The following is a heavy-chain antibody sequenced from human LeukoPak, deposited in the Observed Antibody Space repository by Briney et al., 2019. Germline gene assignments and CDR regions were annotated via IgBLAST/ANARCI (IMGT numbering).Heavy chain of an antibody. V-gene: IGHV1-18*01. D-gene: IGHD6-13*01. CDR2: ISAYNGNT. J-gene: IGHJ4*02. Sequence: GASVKVSCKASGYTFTSYGISWVRQAPGQGLEWMGWISAYNGNTNYAQKFQGRVTMTRDTSISTAYMELSRLRSDDTAVYYCARVEYSSSWYRDWGQGTLVTVSS. CDR3: ARVEYSSSWYRD. CDR1: GYTFTSYG.